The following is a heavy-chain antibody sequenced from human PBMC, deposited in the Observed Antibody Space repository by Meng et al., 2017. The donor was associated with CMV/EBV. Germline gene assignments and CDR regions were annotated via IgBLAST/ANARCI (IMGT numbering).Heavy chain of an antibody. CDR3: ARANLYYDFWSGKRLYYYGMDV. J-gene: IGHJ6*02. D-gene: IGHD3-3*01. CDR1: GGSFSGYY. CDR2: INHSGST. V-gene: IGHV4-34*01. Sequence: SQTLSLTCSVYGGSFSGYYWSWIRQPPGKGLEWIGEINHSGSTNYNPSLKSRVTISVDTSKNQFSLKLSSVTAADTAVYYFARANLYYDFWSGKRLYYYGMDVWGQGTTVTVSS.